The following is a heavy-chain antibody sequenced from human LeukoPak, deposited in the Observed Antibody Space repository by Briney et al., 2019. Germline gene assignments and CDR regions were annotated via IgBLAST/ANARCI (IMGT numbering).Heavy chain of an antibody. V-gene: IGHV4-4*07. Sequence: SETLSLTCTVSGGSISSYYWSWIRQPAGKGLEWIGRVYTSGSTNYNPSLKSRVTMSVDTSKNQFSLKLSSVTAADTAVYYCARGRYGTVSRGWFDPWGQGTLVTVSS. J-gene: IGHJ5*02. CDR2: VYTSGST. CDR3: ARGRYGTVSRGWFDP. D-gene: IGHD1-1*01. CDR1: GGSISSYY.